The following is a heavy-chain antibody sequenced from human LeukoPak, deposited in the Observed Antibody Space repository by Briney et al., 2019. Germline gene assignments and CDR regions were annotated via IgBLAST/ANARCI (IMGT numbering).Heavy chain of an antibody. CDR3: ARDSYYFDSSSGFDY. CDR1: GGSIGSGSYY. V-gene: IGHV4-61*02. D-gene: IGHD3-22*01. J-gene: IGHJ4*02. CDR2: IYTSGST. Sequence: SETLSLTCTVSGGSIGSGSYYWSWIRQPAGTGLEWIGRIYTSGSTNYNPSLKSRVTISVDTSKKQFSLKLTSVTAADTAVYYCARDSYYFDSSSGFDYWGQGSLVTVSS.